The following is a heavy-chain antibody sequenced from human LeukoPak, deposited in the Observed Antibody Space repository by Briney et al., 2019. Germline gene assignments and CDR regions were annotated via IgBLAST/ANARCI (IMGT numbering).Heavy chain of an antibody. J-gene: IGHJ5*02. D-gene: IGHD2-2*01. CDR1: GGSFSGYY. V-gene: IGHV4-34*01. Sequence: SETLSLTCAAYGGSFSGYYWSWIRQPPGKGLEWIGEINHSGSTNYNPSLKSRVTISVDTSKNQFSLKLSSVTAADTAVYYCARGGYCSSTSCYAGYFWFDPWGQGTLVTVSS. CDR3: ARGGYCSSTSCYAGYFWFDP. CDR2: INHSGST.